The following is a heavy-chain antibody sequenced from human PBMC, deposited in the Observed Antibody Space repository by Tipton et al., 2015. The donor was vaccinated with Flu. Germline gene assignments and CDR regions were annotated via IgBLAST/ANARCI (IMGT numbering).Heavy chain of an antibody. V-gene: IGHV4-59*01. D-gene: IGHD5-12*01. CDR1: GGSISSYY. J-gene: IGHJ4*02. CDR2: IYYSGST. CDR3: ARDRSYSGYDY. Sequence: LRLSCTVSGGSISSYYWSWVRQPPGKGLEWIGYIYYSGSTNYNPSLKSRVTISVDTSKNQFSLKLSSVTAADTAVYHCARDRSYSGYDYWGQGTLVTVSS.